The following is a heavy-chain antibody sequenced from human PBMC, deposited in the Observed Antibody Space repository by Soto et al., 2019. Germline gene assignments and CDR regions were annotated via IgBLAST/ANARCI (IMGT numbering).Heavy chain of an antibody. D-gene: IGHD3-22*01. Sequence: GGSLRLSCAASGFTFSDYYMSWIRQAPGKGLEWVSYISSSGSTIYYADSVKGRFTISRDNAKNSLYLQMNSLRAEDTAVYYCARASYYYDSSGYHFDYWGQGTLVTVSS. CDR3: ARASYYYDSSGYHFDY. CDR1: GFTFSDYY. CDR2: ISSSGSTI. J-gene: IGHJ4*02. V-gene: IGHV3-11*01.